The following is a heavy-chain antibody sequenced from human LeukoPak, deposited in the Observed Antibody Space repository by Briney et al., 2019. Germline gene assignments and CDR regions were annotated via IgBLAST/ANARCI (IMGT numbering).Heavy chain of an antibody. CDR1: GFTVRSNY. D-gene: IGHD5-12*01. J-gene: IGHJ4*02. Sequence: GGSLRLSCAVFGFTVRSNYMSWVRQAPGKGLEWVSDIYSGDSTDYADSVKGRFIISRDKSKDTLYLQMNSLRAEDTAVYYCARLDSGYYYFHQWGQGALVTVSP. CDR2: IYSGDST. CDR3: ARLDSGYYYFHQ. V-gene: IGHV3-66*04.